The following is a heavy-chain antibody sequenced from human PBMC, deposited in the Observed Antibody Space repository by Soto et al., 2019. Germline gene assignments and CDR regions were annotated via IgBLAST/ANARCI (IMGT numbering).Heavy chain of an antibody. D-gene: IGHD3-22*01. CDR3: ARFRTYYDSSGFAFDI. Sequence: GESLKISCKGSGYSFTSYWISWVRQMPGKGLEWMGRIDPSDSYTNYSPSFQGHVTISADKSISTAYLQWSSLKASDTAMYYCARFRTYYDSSGFAFDIWGQGTMVTVS. J-gene: IGHJ3*02. V-gene: IGHV5-10-1*01. CDR1: GYSFTSYW. CDR2: IDPSDSYT.